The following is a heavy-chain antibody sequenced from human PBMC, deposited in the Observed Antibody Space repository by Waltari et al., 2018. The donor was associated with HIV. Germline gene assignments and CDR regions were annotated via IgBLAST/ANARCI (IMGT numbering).Heavy chain of an antibody. CDR2: INGDGSTT. CDR3: ARIAYDSSGYGWFDP. V-gene: IGHV3-74*01. Sequence: EVQLVESGGGLVQLGGCLRLSCAAPGFTFSSSWMHWVRQAPGKGLVWVSRINGDGSTTSYADSVKGRFTISRDNAKNTLYLQMNSLRAEDTAVYYCARIAYDSSGYGWFDPWGQGTLVTVSS. J-gene: IGHJ5*02. D-gene: IGHD3-22*01. CDR1: GFTFSSSW.